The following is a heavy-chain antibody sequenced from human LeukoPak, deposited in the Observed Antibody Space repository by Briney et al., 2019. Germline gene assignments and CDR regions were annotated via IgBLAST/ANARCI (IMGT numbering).Heavy chain of an antibody. CDR1: GYTFTGYY. D-gene: IGHD3-22*01. J-gene: IGHJ4*01. V-gene: IGHV1-2*02. CDR3: ARDPTTHYYDSSGYRYYFDY. Sequence: ASVKLSFTSSGYTFTGYYMHRVRQSPGQGLEWMGWINPNSGGTNYAQKFQGRVTMTRDTSISTAYMELSRLRSDDTAVYYCARDPTTHYYDSSGYRYYFDYWG. CDR2: INPNSGGT.